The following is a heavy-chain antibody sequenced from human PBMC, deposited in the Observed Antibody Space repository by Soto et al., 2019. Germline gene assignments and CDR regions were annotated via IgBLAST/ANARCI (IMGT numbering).Heavy chain of an antibody. CDR3: ASFTIFGVVIYAFDI. J-gene: IGHJ3*02. CDR1: GGSISSSSYY. D-gene: IGHD3-3*01. V-gene: IGHV4-39*01. Sequence: SETLSLTCTVSGGSISSSSYYWGWIRQPPGKGREWIGRIYYSGSTYYNPSLKSRGTISVDTSKNQFSLKLSSVTAADTAVYYCASFTIFGVVIYAFDIWGQGTMVTVSS. CDR2: IYYSGST.